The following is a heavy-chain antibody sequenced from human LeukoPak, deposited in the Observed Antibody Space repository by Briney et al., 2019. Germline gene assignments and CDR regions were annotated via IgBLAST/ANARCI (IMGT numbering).Heavy chain of an antibody. CDR2: IYYSGST. V-gene: IGHV4-59*01. Sequence: PSETLSLTCTVSGGSISSYYWSWIRQPPGKGLEWIGYIYYSGSTNYNPSLKSRVTISVDTSKNQFSLKLSSVTAADTAVYYCARARRQTDYFDYWGQGTLVTVSS. J-gene: IGHJ4*02. CDR3: ARARRQTDYFDY. CDR1: GGSISSYY.